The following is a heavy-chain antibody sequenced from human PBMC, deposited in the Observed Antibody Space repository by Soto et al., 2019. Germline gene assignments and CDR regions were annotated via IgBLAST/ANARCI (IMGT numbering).Heavy chain of an antibody. CDR1: GFTFSSYG. J-gene: IGHJ4*02. CDR3: ARDRGVGDERFDY. CDR2: IWYDGSNK. Sequence: QVQLVESGGGVVQPGRSLRLSCAASGFTFSSYGMHWVRQAPGKGLEWVAVIWYDGSNKYYADSVKGRFTISRDNSKNTRDLQMNSLRAEDTAGYYCARDRGVGDERFDYWGQGTLVTVSS. V-gene: IGHV3-33*01.